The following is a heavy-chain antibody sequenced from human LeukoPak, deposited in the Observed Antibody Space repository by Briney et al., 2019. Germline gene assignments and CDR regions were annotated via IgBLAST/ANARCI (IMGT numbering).Heavy chain of an antibody. CDR3: ARATIELPYAFDI. CDR1: GFTFSDYY. Sequence: GGSLRLSCAASGFTFSDYYMSWIRQAPGKGLEWVSYISSSGSTIYYADSVKGRFTISRDNAKNSLYLQMNSLRAEDTAVYYCARATIELPYAFDIWGQGTMVTVSS. CDR2: ISSSGSTI. J-gene: IGHJ3*02. V-gene: IGHV3-11*01. D-gene: IGHD1-7*01.